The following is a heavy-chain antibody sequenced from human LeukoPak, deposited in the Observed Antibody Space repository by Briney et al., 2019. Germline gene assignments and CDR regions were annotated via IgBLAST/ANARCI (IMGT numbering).Heavy chain of an antibody. CDR3: ARWTNFHAFDI. J-gene: IGHJ3*02. CDR2: FFYSGST. V-gene: IGHV4-59*12. CDR1: GGSMSSYY. D-gene: IGHD1-1*01. Sequence: SETLSLTCTVSGGSMSSYYWSWIRQPPGKGLEWIGYFFYSGSTNHNPSLKSRVTISVDTSKNQFSLKLSSVTAADTAVYYCARWTNFHAFDIWGQGTLVTVSS.